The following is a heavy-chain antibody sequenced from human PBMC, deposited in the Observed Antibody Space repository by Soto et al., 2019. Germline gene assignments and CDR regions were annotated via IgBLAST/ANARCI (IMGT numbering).Heavy chain of an antibody. J-gene: IGHJ4*02. D-gene: IGHD3-22*01. V-gene: IGHV5-10-1*01. CDR3: ARQIYDSDTGPNFQYYFES. Sequence: GESLKISCKGSGYSFAGYWITWVRQKPGKGLEWMGRIDPSDSQTYYSPSFRGHVTISATKSITTVFLQWSSLRASDTAMYYCARQIYDSDTGPNFQYYFESWGQGNPVTVSS. CDR2: IDPSDSQT. CDR1: GYSFAGYW.